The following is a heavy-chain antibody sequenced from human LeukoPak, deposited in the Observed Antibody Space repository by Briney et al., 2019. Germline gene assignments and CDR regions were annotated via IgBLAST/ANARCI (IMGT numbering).Heavy chain of an antibody. Sequence: SETLSLTCTVSGGSISSYYWSWIRQPPGKGLEWFGYIYYSGSTNYNPSLKSRVTISVDTSKNQFSLKLSSVTAADTAVYYCARQGQYYYYGMDAWGQGTTVTVSS. CDR2: IYYSGST. V-gene: IGHV4-59*01. CDR1: GGSISSYY. J-gene: IGHJ6*02. CDR3: ARQGQYYYYGMDA.